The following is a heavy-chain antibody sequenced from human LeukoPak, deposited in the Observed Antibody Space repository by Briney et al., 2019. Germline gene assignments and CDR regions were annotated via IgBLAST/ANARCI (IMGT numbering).Heavy chain of an antibody. V-gene: IGHV4-59*11. CDR2: IYYSGST. CDR3: AREGLQWLWPGAFDI. CDR1: GGSIGSHY. J-gene: IGHJ3*02. D-gene: IGHD6-19*01. Sequence: SETLSLTCTVSGGSIGSHYWSWIRQPPGKGLEWIGYIYYSGSTNYSPSLKSRVTISVDTSKNQFSLKLSSVTAADTAVYYCAREGLQWLWPGAFDIWGQGTMVTVSS.